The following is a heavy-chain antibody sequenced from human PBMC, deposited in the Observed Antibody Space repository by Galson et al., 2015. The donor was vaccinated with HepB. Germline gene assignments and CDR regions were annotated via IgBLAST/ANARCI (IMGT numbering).Heavy chain of an antibody. Sequence: SLRLSCAASGFNFNSYTLNWVRQAPGKGLEWVSSVSSGSDYKYYAASVEGRFTISRDNANNSLYLQMNSLRAEDTAIYFCARNDDNTTYYYPADDAVDIWGQATMVTVSS. J-gene: IGHJ3*02. CDR1: GFNFNSYT. V-gene: IGHV3-21*01. D-gene: IGHD3-22*01. CDR3: ARNDDNTTYYYPADDAVDI. CDR2: VSSGSDYK.